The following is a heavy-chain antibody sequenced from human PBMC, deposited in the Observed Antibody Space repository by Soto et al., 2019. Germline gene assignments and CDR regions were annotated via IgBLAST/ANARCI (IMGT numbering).Heavy chain of an antibody. D-gene: IGHD5-12*01. J-gene: IGHJ4*02. V-gene: IGHV3-23*01. CDR1: GFTFSSYA. Sequence: PGGSLRLSCAASGFTFSSYAMGWVRQAPGKGLEWVSAISGSGGSTYYADSVKGRFTISRDNSKNTLYLQMSSLRAEDTAVYYYVSLPIDMVATSNFDYWGQGTLVTVSS. CDR2: ISGSGGST. CDR3: VSLPIDMVATSNFDY.